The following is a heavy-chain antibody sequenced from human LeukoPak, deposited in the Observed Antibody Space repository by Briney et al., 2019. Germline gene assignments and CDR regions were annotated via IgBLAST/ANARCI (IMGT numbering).Heavy chain of an antibody. V-gene: IGHV1-8*01. Sequence: ASVKVSCKASGYTFTSYDINWVRQATGQGLGWMGWMNPNSGNTGYAQKFQGRVTMTRNTSISTAYMELSSLRSEDTAVYYCARGNYYDSSGPDLDYWGQGTLVTVSS. D-gene: IGHD3-22*01. CDR1: GYTFTSYD. CDR3: ARGNYYDSSGPDLDY. J-gene: IGHJ4*02. CDR2: MNPNSGNT.